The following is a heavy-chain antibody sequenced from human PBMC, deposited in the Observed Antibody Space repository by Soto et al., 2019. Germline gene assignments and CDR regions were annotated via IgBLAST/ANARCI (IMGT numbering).Heavy chain of an antibody. J-gene: IGHJ6*02. D-gene: IGHD6-13*01. CDR2: VYVGDSDT. Sequence: GESLKISCKDSGYSFANCWIGWVRQMPGKGLEWMGVVYVGDSDTRYSPSFQGQVTISADKSISTAYLQWSSLKASDTAMYYCAGTSAADKYYYGMDVWGQGATVTVSS. CDR1: GYSFANCW. CDR3: AGTSAADKYYYGMDV. V-gene: IGHV5-51*01.